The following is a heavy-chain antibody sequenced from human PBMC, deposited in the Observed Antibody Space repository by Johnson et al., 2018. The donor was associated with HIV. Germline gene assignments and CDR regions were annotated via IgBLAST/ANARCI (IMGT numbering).Heavy chain of an antibody. CDR2: FSDDGETT. J-gene: IGHJ3*02. CDR3: TRKCDYAQGFDI. Sequence: VQLVESGGGLIHPGGSLRLSCVASGFSVSDNYMSWVRQAPGEGLEYVSGFSDDGETTYYANSVKGRVTISRDDSKSTLYLQMGWLRSEDTALYYCTRKCDYAQGFDIW. CDR1: GFSVSDNY. V-gene: IGHV3-64*01. D-gene: IGHD4-17*01.